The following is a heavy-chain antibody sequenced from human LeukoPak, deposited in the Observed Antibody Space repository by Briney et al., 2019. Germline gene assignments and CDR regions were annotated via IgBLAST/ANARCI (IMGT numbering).Heavy chain of an antibody. CDR1: GFTFNNAW. D-gene: IGHD1-26*01. J-gene: IGHJ4*02. Sequence: PGGSLRLSCAASGFTFNNAWMSWVRQAPGKGLEWVARIKSETDGGATHYAAPVQGRFTIPRDDSEKTLFLQMNSLKTEDTAVYYCTTGGRNGAFQFDSWGQGTLVTVSS. CDR2: IKSETDGGAT. CDR3: TTGGRNGAFQFDS. V-gene: IGHV3-15*01.